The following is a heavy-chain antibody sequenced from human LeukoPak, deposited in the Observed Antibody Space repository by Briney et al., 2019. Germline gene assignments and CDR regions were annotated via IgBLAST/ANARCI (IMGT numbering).Heavy chain of an antibody. V-gene: IGHV3-48*01. CDR2: ISTSRSTI. D-gene: IGHD6-13*01. J-gene: IGHJ6*03. CDR1: GFTFSGYS. Sequence: GGSLRLSCAASGFTFSGYSMNWVRQAPGKGLEWISYISTSRSTIYYVDSVKGRFTISRDNAKNSLYLQMNSLRAEDTAVYYCARDGSGYSSSWGNYYCMDVWGKGTTVTVSS. CDR3: ARDGSGYSSSWGNYYCMDV.